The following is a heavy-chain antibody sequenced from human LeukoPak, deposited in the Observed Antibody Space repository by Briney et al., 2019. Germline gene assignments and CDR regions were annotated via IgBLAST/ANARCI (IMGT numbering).Heavy chain of an antibody. CDR1: GYTFTSYG. CDR3: ARLLHVKYCSGGSCYQAAFDI. J-gene: IGHJ3*02. Sequence: GASVKVSCKASGYTFTSYGISWVRQAPGQGLEWMEWISAYNGNTNYAQKLQGRVTMTTDTSTSTAYMELRSLRSDDTAVYYCARLLHVKYCSGGSCYQAAFDIWGQGTMVTVSS. CDR2: ISAYNGNT. D-gene: IGHD2-15*01. V-gene: IGHV1-18*01.